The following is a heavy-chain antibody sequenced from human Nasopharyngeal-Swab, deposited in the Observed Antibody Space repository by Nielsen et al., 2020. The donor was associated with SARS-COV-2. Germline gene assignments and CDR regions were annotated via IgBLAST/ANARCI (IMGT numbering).Heavy chain of an antibody. V-gene: IGHV1-58*01. CDR2: IVVGSGNT. CDR3: AKDRRMYSNYYSSFDY. CDR1: GFTFTSSA. J-gene: IGHJ4*02. D-gene: IGHD4-11*01. Sequence: SVKVSCKASGFTFTSSAVQWVRQARGQRLEWIGWIVVGSGNTNYAQKFQERVTITRDMSTSTAYMELSSLRSEDTAVYYCAKDRRMYSNYYSSFDYWGQGTLVTVSS.